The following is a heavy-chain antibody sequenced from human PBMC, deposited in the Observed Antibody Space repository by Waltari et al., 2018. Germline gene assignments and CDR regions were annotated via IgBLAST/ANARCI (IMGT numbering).Heavy chain of an antibody. CDR3: ARREHFGDSLDY. CDR2: INPNTGDT. V-gene: IGHV1-2*06. J-gene: IGHJ4*02. CDR1: GYPFTGHD. Sequence: QVQLVQSGAEAKTPGASVRVSCTASGYPFTGHDIHWVRQAPGQGPGWMGRINPNTGDTKFAQNFRVRVTMTRDTSISTAYMELSGLRSDDTAMYFCARREHFGDSLDYWGQGTLVAVSS. D-gene: IGHD3-16*01.